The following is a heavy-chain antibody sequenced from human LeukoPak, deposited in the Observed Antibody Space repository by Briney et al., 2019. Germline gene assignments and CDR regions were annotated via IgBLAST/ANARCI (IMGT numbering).Heavy chain of an antibody. V-gene: IGHV1-8*01. CDR3: ARVNCSSTSCRSKFLDY. J-gene: IGHJ4*02. Sequence: ASVKVSCKASGYTFTNYDINWVRQATGQGLEWMGWMNPNSANTGYAQKFRGRVTMTRNTSISTAYMELSSLRSEDTAVYYCARVNCSSTSCRSKFLDYWGQGTVVTVSS. CDR2: MNPNSANT. D-gene: IGHD2-2*01. CDR1: GYTFTNYD.